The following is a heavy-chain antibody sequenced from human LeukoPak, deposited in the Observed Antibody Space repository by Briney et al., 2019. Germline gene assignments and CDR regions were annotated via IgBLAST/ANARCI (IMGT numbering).Heavy chain of an antibody. J-gene: IGHJ4*02. CDR2: IYSGGST. CDR1: GFTVGSNY. CDR3: ARKYDYGDYFDY. D-gene: IGHD4-17*01. Sequence: GGSLRLSCAASGFTVGSNYMSWVRQAPGKGLEWVSVIYSGGSTYYADSVKGRFTISRDNSKNTLYLQMNSLRAGDTAVYYCARKYDYGDYFDYWGQGTLVTVSS. V-gene: IGHV3-66*01.